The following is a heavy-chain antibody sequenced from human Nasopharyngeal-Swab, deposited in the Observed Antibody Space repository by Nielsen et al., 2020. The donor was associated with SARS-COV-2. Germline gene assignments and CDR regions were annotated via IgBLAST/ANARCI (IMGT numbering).Heavy chain of an antibody. CDR3: ARAVDTALLGFDY. Sequence: ASVKVSCKASGYTFTGYYMHWVRQAPGQGLEWMGWINPNSGGTNYAQKFQGRVTMTRDTSISTAYMELSRLRSDGTAVYYCARAVDTALLGFDYWGQGTLVTVSS. CDR1: GYTFTGYY. J-gene: IGHJ4*02. V-gene: IGHV1-2*02. D-gene: IGHD5-18*01. CDR2: INPNSGGT.